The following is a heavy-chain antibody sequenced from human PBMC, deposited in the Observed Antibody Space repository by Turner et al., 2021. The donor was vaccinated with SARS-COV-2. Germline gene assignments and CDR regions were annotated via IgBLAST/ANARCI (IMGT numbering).Heavy chain of an antibody. J-gene: IGHJ1*01. CDR3: ARAMVRGVYAYAEYFQH. D-gene: IGHD3-10*01. V-gene: IGHV1-69*04. CDR1: GGTFSSYA. Sequence: QVQLVQSGAEAKTPGSSVTVSCKASGGTFSSYAISWVRQAPGQGLEWMGRIIPILDIANYAQKFQGRVTITADKSTSTGYMELSSLRSEDTSVYYCARAMVRGVYAYAEYFQHWGQGTLVTVSS. CDR2: IIPILDIA.